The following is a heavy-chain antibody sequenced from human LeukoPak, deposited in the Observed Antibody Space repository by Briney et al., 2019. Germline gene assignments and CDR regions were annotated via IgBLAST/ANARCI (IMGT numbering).Heavy chain of an antibody. D-gene: IGHD3-22*01. CDR3: ARGNRVYYDSSFDP. J-gene: IGHJ5*02. Sequence: KPSETLSLTCTVSDDSIGRYYWSWIRQPPGKGLEWIGEINHSGSTNYNPSLKSRVTISVNTSKNQFSLKLSSVTAADTAVYYCARGNRVYYDSSFDPWGQGTLVTVSS. CDR2: INHSGST. CDR1: DDSIGRYY. V-gene: IGHV4-34*01.